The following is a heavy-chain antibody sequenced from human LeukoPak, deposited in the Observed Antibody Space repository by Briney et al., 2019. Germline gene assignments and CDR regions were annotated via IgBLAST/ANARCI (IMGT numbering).Heavy chain of an antibody. CDR3: ARGTYYYDSSGYYEPPRLFDY. D-gene: IGHD3-22*01. CDR2: ISAYNGNK. V-gene: IGHV1-18*01. J-gene: IGHJ4*02. CDR1: GYTFTSYG. Sequence: GASVKVSCKASGYTFTSYGISWVRQAPGQGLEWMGWISAYNGNKNYAQKLQGRVTMTTDTSTSTAYMELRSLRSDDTAVYYCARGTYYYDSSGYYEPPRLFDYWGQGTLVTVSS.